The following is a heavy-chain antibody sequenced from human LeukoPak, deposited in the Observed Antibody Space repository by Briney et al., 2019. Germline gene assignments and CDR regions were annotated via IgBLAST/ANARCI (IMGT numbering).Heavy chain of an antibody. D-gene: IGHD3-22*01. CDR1: GFTFSSYG. CDR3: AKGGYWFDP. V-gene: IGHV3-30*18. J-gene: IGHJ5*02. Sequence: GGSLRLSCAASGFTFSSYGMHWVRQAPGKGLEWVAVISYDGSNKYYADSVKGRFTISRDNPKNTLYLQMNSLRAEDTAVYYCAKGGYWFDPWGQGTLVTVSS. CDR2: ISYDGSNK.